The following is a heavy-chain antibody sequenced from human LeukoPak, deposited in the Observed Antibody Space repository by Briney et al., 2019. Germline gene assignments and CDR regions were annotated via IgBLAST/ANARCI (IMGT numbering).Heavy chain of an antibody. D-gene: IGHD3-22*01. V-gene: IGHV3-15*01. CDR1: GFTFSNAW. CDR2: IRSKTDGGTT. CDR3: TASITMIVVVTG. Sequence: GGSLRLSCAASGFTFSNAWMSWVRQAPGKGLEWVGRIRSKTDGGTTDYAAPVKGRFTISRDDSKNTLYLQMNSLKTGDTAVYYCTASITMIVVVTGWGQGTLVTVSS. J-gene: IGHJ4*02.